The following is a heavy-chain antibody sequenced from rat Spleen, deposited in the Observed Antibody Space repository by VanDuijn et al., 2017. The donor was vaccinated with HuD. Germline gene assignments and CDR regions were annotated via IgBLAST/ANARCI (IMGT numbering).Heavy chain of an antibody. CDR1: GYSITSNY. V-gene: IGHV3-1*01. D-gene: IGHD3-2*01. CDR3: ARSSSSAGSWRPFAY. J-gene: IGHJ3*01. CDR2: ISYSGST. Sequence: QLQESGPGLVKPSQSLSLTCSVTGYSITSNYWGWIRKFPGNKMEWMAYISYSGSTGYNPSLKSRISITRDTSKNQFFLHLNSVTTEDTATYFCARSSSSAGSWRPFAYWGPGTLVTVSS.